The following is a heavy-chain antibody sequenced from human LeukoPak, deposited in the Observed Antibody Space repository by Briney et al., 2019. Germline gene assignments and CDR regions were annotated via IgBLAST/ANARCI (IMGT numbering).Heavy chain of an antibody. CDR2: IYYSGST. V-gene: IGHV4-39*01. CDR1: GGSISSSSYY. D-gene: IGHD4-23*01. Sequence: SETLSLTCTVSGGSISSSSYYWGWIRQPPGKGLEWIGSIYYSGSTYYNPSLKSRVTISVDTSKNQFSLKLSSVTAADTAAYYCARHSIRVGIYGGRGAFDIWGQGTMVTVSS. J-gene: IGHJ3*02. CDR3: ARHSIRVGIYGGRGAFDI.